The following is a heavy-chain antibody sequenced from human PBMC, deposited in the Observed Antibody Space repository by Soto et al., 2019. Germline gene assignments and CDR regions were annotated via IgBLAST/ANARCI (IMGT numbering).Heavy chain of an antibody. CDR1: GFTFSDYY. CDR2: ISSSGNTI. V-gene: IGHV3-11*01. D-gene: IGHD3-22*01. CDR3: AKMSSENYYDPVFS. Sequence: QVQLVESGGGLVKTSGSLRIACAASGFTFSDYYMSWVRQAPGKGLEWVSYISSSGNTIYYADSVTGRFTISRDNAKNSVYLQMNSLDAEDTALYFCAKMSSENYYDPVFSWGQGTLVT. J-gene: IGHJ4*02.